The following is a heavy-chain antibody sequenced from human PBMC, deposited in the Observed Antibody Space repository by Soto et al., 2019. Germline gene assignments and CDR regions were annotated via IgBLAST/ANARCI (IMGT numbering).Heavy chain of an antibody. V-gene: IGHV1-8*01. CDR1: GYTFTSYD. CDR3: ARLYDFWSGYYAHYGMDV. CDR2: MNPNSGNT. Sequence: GASVKVSCKASGYTFTSYDINWVRQATGQGLEWMGWMNPNSGNTGYAQKFQGRVTMTRNTSISTAYMELSSLRSEDTAVYYCARLYDFWSGYYAHYGMDVWGQGTTVTVSS. D-gene: IGHD3-3*01. J-gene: IGHJ6*02.